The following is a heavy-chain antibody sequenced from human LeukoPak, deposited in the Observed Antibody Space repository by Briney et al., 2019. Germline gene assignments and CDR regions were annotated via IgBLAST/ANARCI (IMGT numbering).Heavy chain of an antibody. J-gene: IGHJ4*02. CDR3: ANYDSSGYYPIFDY. D-gene: IGHD3-22*01. CDR1: GGTFSNYA. V-gene: IGHV1-24*01. Sequence: GSSVKVSCKASGGTFSNYAISWVRQAPGKGLEWMGGFDPEDGETIYAQKFQGRVTMTEDTSTDTAYMELSSLRSEDTAVYYCANYDSSGYYPIFDYWGQGTLVTVSS. CDR2: FDPEDGET.